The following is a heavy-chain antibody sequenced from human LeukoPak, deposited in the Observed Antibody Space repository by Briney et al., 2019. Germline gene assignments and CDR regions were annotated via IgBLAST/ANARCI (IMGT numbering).Heavy chain of an antibody. J-gene: IGHJ5*02. D-gene: IGHD3-9*01. V-gene: IGHV4-34*01. Sequence: PSETLSLTCAVYGGSFSGYYWSWIRQPPGKGLEWIGSISYSGSTYYNPSLKSRVTISVDTSKNQFSLKLSSVTAADTAVYYCARGQTGIRHWFDPWGQGTLVTVSS. CDR3: ARGQTGIRHWFDP. CDR1: GGSFSGYY. CDR2: ISYSGST.